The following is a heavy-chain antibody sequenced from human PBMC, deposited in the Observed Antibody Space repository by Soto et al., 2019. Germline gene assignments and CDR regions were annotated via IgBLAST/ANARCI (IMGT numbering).Heavy chain of an antibody. V-gene: IGHV5-51*01. CDR2: IYPGDSDT. CDR1: GYSFTSYW. CDR3: AGGPYYDFWSGYYDWFDP. D-gene: IGHD3-3*01. Sequence: GESLKISCXGSGYSFTSYWIGWVRQMPGKGLEWMGIIYPGDSDTRYSPSFQGQVTISADKSISTAYLQWSSLKASDTAMYYCAGGPYYDFWSGYYDWFDPWGQGTLVTVSS. J-gene: IGHJ5*02.